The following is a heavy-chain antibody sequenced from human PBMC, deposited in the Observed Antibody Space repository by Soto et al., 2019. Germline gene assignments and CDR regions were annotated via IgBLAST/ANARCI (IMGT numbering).Heavy chain of an antibody. CDR1: GDSISSDGYY. D-gene: IGHD6-13*01. CDR2: IYYSGST. CDR3: ARSITAAGTGYLQQ. V-gene: IGHV4-31*03. J-gene: IGHJ1*01. Sequence: PSETLSLTCTVSGDSISSDGYYWSWIRQHPGKGLEWIGYIYYSGSTYYNPSLKSRVTISVDTSKNQFSLKLSSVTAADTAVYYCARSITAAGTGYLQQWGQGTLDTVSS.